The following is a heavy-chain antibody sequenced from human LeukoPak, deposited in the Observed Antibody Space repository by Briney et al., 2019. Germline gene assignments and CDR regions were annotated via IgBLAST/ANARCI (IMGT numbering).Heavy chain of an antibody. CDR1: GFTFSDYY. J-gene: IGHJ3*02. Sequence: GGSLRLSCAASGFTFSDYYMSWVRQAPGKGLEWVGFIRSKPYGGTTEYAASVKGRFTISRDDSKSIAYLHMNSLKTEDTAVYYCTREVGTTKVQAFDIWGQGTMVTVSS. CDR2: IRSKPYGGTT. V-gene: IGHV3-49*04. D-gene: IGHD1-26*01. CDR3: TREVGTTKVQAFDI.